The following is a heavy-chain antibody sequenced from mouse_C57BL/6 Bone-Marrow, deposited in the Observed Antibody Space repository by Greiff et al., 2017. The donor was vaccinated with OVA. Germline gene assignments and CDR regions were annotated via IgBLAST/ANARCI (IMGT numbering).Heavy chain of an antibody. J-gene: IGHJ2*01. CDR2: ISDGGSYT. Sequence: EVKLVESGGGLVKPGGSLKLSCAASGFTFSSYAMSWVRQTPEKRLEWVATISDGGSYTYYTDNVKGRFTISRDNAMNNRYLQMSHLKSDDTAMNYCERETGNNYFDYWGQGTTLTVSS. CDR1: GFTFSSYA. D-gene: IGHD4-1*01. CDR3: ERETGNNYFDY. V-gene: IGHV5-4*01.